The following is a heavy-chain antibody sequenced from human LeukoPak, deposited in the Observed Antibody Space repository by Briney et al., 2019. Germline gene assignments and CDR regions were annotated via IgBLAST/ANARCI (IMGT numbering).Heavy chain of an antibody. V-gene: IGHV3-53*01. Sequence: GGSLRLSCAASGITVGANFMTWVRQAPGKGLEGVSIINIDGTTDYGDSVKGRFSITRDIDKNTLHLQMNSLSAEDTALYYCAREGYFDVSDSLRYDAFDIWGQGTMVTVSS. CDR3: AREGYFDVSDSLRYDAFDI. CDR2: INIDGTT. D-gene: IGHD3-22*01. CDR1: GITVGANF. J-gene: IGHJ3*02.